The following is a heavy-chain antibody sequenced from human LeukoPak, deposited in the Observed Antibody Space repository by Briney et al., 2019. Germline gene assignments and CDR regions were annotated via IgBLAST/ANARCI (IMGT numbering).Heavy chain of an antibody. D-gene: IGHD7-27*01. Sequence: PGGSLRLSCAASGFTFSSYAMHWVRQAPGKGLEYVSAISSNGGSTYYANSVKGRFTISRDNSKNTLYLQMGSLRGEDMAVYYCARVDTVGMRYYFDYWGQGTLVTVSS. CDR1: GFTFSSYA. J-gene: IGHJ4*02. CDR2: ISSNGGST. V-gene: IGHV3-64*01. CDR3: ARVDTVGMRYYFDY.